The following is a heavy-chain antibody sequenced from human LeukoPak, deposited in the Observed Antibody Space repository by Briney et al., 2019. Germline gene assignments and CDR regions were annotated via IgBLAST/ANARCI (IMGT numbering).Heavy chain of an antibody. CDR2: IIPIFGKA. D-gene: IGHD1-20*01. V-gene: IGHV1-69*01. CDR1: GGTFSSYA. CDR3: ASLTGTARGGYYYYYGMDV. Sequence: SVKVSCKASGGTFSSYAISWVRRAPGKGLEWMGGIIPIFGKANYAQKFQGRVTITADESKSTAYMELSSLRSEDRAVYYCASLTGTARGGYYYYYGMDVWGKGTTVTVSS. J-gene: IGHJ6*04.